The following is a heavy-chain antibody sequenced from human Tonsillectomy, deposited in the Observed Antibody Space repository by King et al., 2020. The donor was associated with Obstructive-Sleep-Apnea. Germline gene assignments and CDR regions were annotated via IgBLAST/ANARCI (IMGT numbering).Heavy chain of an antibody. CDR3: ARGLYGERLGGYCSGTSCCLGG. Sequence: VQLVESGGGLVQPGRSLRLSCAASGFTFDDYAIHWVRQPPGKGLEWVSGISWNSGSIGYADSVKGRFTISRDNAKNSLYLQMNSLRVEDTALYYCARGLYGERLGGYCSGTSCCLGGWGQGTLVTVSS. CDR1: GFTFDDYA. CDR2: ISWNSGSI. J-gene: IGHJ4*02. V-gene: IGHV3-9*01. D-gene: IGHD2-2*01.